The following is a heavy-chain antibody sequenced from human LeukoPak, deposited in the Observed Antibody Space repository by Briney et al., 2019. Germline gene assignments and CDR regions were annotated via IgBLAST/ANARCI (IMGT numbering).Heavy chain of an antibody. CDR1: GGSISSSSYY. J-gene: IGHJ5*02. V-gene: IGHV4-39*01. Sequence: SETLSLTCTISGGSISSSSYYWGWIRQPPGMGLEWIGSIYYSGSTYYNPSLKSRVSISMDTSKNQFSLNLNSVTAADTAVYYCASPPLWFGELTGGWFDPWGQGTLVTVSS. CDR2: IYYSGST. CDR3: ASPPLWFGELTGGWFDP. D-gene: IGHD3-10*01.